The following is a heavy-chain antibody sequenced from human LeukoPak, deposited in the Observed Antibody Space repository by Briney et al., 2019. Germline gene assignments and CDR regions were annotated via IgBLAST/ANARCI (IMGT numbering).Heavy chain of an antibody. D-gene: IGHD6-13*01. J-gene: IGHJ6*02. Sequence: GESLKISCKGSGYSFTSYWISWVRQMPGKALEWMGRIDPSGSYTNYSPSFQGHVTISADKSISTAYLQWSSLKASDTAMYYCASPSIAAAGTAGDYYYYGMDVWGQGTTVTVSS. CDR1: GYSFTSYW. CDR2: IDPSGSYT. V-gene: IGHV5-10-1*01. CDR3: ASPSIAAAGTAGDYYYYGMDV.